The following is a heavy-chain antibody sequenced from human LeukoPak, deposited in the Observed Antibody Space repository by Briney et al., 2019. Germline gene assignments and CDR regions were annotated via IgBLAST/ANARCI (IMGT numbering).Heavy chain of an antibody. J-gene: IGHJ4*02. CDR3: ARDGVDTAMSEG. V-gene: IGHV1-2*02. Sequence: ASVRVSCKASGYTFTGYYMHWVRQAPGQGLEWMGWINPNSGGTNYAQKFQGRVTMTRDTSISTAYMELSRLRSDDTAVYYCARDGVDTAMSEGWGQGTLVTVSS. CDR1: GYTFTGYY. D-gene: IGHD5-18*01. CDR2: INPNSGGT.